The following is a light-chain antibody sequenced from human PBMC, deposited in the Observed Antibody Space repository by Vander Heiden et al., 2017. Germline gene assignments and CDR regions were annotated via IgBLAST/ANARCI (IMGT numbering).Light chain of an antibody. J-gene: IGLJ2*01. CDR2: GDN. CDR1: SSNIGAGYD. V-gene: IGLV1-40*01. Sequence: QSVLTQPPSVSGAPGQRVTISCTGSSSNIGAGYDVHWYQQLPGTAPKLLIYGDNLRPSGVPDRLSGSKSGTSASLAITGLQAEDEADYYCQSYDSSLSVIFGGGTELTVL. CDR3: QSYDSSLSVI.